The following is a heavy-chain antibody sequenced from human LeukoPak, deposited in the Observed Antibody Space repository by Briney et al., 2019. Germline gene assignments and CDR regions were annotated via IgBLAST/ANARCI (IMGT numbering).Heavy chain of an antibody. V-gene: IGHV1-2*02. D-gene: IGHD3-22*01. J-gene: IGHJ4*02. CDR1: GYTFTGYY. CDR2: INPNSGGT. CDR3: ARDHGGLIMDSSLDS. Sequence: ASVKVSCKASGYTFTGYYIHWVRQAPGQGLEWMGCINPNSGGTDYAQKFQGRVSMTGDTSISTAYMELSRLRSDDTAVYYCARDHGGLIMDSSLDSWGQGSLVTVSS.